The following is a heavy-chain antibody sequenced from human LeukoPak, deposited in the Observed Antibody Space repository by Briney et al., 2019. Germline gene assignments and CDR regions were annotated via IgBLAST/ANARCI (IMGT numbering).Heavy chain of an antibody. CDR1: GFTFSSYG. D-gene: IGHD5-24*01. Sequence: GRSLRLSCAASGFTFSSYGMHWVRQAPGKGLEWVAVIWYDGSNKYYADSVKGRFTISRDNSKNTLYLQMNSLRAEDTAVYYCAKGWGWLQAEGHFDYWGQGTLVTVSS. V-gene: IGHV3-33*06. CDR2: IWYDGSNK. J-gene: IGHJ4*02. CDR3: AKGWGWLQAEGHFDY.